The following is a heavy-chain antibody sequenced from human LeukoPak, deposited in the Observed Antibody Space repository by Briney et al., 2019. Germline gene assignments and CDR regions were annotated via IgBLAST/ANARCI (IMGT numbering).Heavy chain of an antibody. D-gene: IGHD6-13*01. J-gene: IGHJ4*02. CDR2: IYYSGST. Sequence: SETLSLTCSVSGGSISNYYWSWIRQPPGKGLEWIGYIYYSGSTNYNPSLKSRVTISVDTSKNQFSLKLSSVTAADTAVYYCASRGSSSWQSEYYFDYWGQGTLVTVSS. CDR1: GGSISNYY. V-gene: IGHV4-59*08. CDR3: ASRGSSSWQSEYYFDY.